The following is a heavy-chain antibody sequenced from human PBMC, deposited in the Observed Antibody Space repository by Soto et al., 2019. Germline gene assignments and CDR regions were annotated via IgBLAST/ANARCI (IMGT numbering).Heavy chain of an antibody. CDR1: GFTFSSYS. D-gene: IGHD6-13*01. CDR2: ISSSSSYI. V-gene: IGHV3-21*01. J-gene: IGHJ3*02. Sequence: EVQLVESGGGLVKPGGSLRLSCAASGFTFSSYSMNWVRQAPGKGLEWVSSISSSSSYIYYADSVTGRFTISRDNAKNSLYLQMNSLRAEDTAVYDCARDTESSSWGPAAFDIWGQGTMVTVSS. CDR3: ARDTESSSWGPAAFDI.